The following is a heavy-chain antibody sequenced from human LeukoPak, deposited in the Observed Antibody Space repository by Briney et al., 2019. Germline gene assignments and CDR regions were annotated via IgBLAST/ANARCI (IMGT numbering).Heavy chain of an antibody. D-gene: IGHD3-10*02. CDR2: ISSSGSTI. J-gene: IGHJ6*04. CDR1: GFTFGSYE. V-gene: IGHV3-48*03. Sequence: GGSLRLSCAASGFTFGSYEMNWVRQAPGKGLEWVSYISSSGSTIYYADSVKGRFTISRDNAKNSLYLQMNSLRAEDTAVYYCAELSITMIGGVWGKGTTVTISS. CDR3: AELSITMIGGV.